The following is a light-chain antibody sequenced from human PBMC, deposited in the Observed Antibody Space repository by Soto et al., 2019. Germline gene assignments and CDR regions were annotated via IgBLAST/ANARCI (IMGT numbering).Light chain of an antibody. CDR3: LQAYGRPKT. CDR2: GAT. V-gene: IGKV3-15*01. CDR1: QSVSSK. Sequence: EIVMTQSPATLSVSPGERATLSCRASQSVSSKLAWYQHIPGQAPRLLIHGATTRATGIPTRFSGSESGTECTLPIGSLHSEDFAVYSFLQAYGRPKTFGQGTKVEI. J-gene: IGKJ1*01.